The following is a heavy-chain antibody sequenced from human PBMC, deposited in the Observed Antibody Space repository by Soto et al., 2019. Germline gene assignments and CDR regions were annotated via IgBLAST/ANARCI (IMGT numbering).Heavy chain of an antibody. CDR3: ASLHRKAAGIGNNWFDP. D-gene: IGHD6-13*01. Sequence: SETLSLPCTVSGGSISSTSYYWGWIRQPPGKGLEWIGSIYYSGSTYYNPSLKSRVTISVDTSKNQFSLKLSSVTAADTAVYYCASLHRKAAGIGNNWFDPWGQGTLVTVSS. CDR1: GGSISSTSYY. CDR2: IYYSGST. J-gene: IGHJ5*02. V-gene: IGHV4-39*01.